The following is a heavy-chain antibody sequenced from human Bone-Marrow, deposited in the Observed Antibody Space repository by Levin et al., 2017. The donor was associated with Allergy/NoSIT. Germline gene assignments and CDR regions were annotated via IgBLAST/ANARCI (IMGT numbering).Heavy chain of an antibody. CDR2: IVGSGGIT. Sequence: QSGGSLRLSCAVSGFTFSSHSMNWVRQAPGKGLEWISYIVGSGGITYYADSVKGRFTISRDNGKDSLYLQMNSLRAEDTAVYYCARVGIYRAYGMDVWGKGTTVTVSS. CDR1: GFTFSSHS. J-gene: IGHJ6*04. CDR3: ARVGIYRAYGMDV. V-gene: IGHV3-48*01. D-gene: IGHD2/OR15-2a*01.